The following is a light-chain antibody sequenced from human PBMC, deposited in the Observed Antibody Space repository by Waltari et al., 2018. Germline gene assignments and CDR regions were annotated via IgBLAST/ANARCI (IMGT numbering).Light chain of an antibody. Sequence: QSVVTKPASVSGSPGQSISISCTGTSNDIGPIDYVSWYHQHPGRAPQLVIYDVSVRPSGVSIRFSGSKSGNTASLTISGLQAEDEALYYCSSYTLTNPVVFGGGTKLTVL. CDR1: SNDIGPIDY. V-gene: IGLV2-14*03. CDR3: SSYTLTNPVV. J-gene: IGLJ2*01. CDR2: DVS.